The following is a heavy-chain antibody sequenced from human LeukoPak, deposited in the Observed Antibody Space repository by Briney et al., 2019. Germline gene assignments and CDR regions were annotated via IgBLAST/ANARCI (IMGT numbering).Heavy chain of an antibody. Sequence: GGSLRLSCAASGFTFSGYEMNWVRQAPGKGLESVSYIGSSGRVMYYADSVQGRFTISRDNAKNSLYLQMNSLRVEDTAVYYCARERTGDDAFDIWGQGTMVTVSS. V-gene: IGHV3-48*03. CDR2: IGSSGRVM. CDR3: ARERTGDDAFDI. D-gene: IGHD7-27*01. CDR1: GFTFSGYE. J-gene: IGHJ3*02.